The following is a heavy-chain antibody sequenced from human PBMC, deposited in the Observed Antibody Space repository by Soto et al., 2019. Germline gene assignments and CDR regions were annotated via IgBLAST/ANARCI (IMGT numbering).Heavy chain of an antibody. CDR3: AREGYDSSGYYPYYYYYGMDV. D-gene: IGHD3-22*01. Sequence: SAAWNWIRQSPSRGLEWLGRTYYRSKWYNDYAVSVKSRITINPDTSKNQFSLQLNSVTPEDTTVYYCAREGYDSSGYYPYYYYYGMDVWGQGTTVTVSS. V-gene: IGHV6-1*01. CDR1: SAA. CDR2: TYYRSKWYN. J-gene: IGHJ6*02.